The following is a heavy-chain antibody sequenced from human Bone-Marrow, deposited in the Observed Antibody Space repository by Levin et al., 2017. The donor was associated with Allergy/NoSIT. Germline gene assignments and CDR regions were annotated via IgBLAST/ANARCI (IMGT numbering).Heavy chain of an antibody. D-gene: IGHD2-21*01. V-gene: IGHV3-23*01. Sequence: LSLTCAASGFTFSSYAMSWVRQAPGKGLEWVSAISGSGGSTYYADSVKGRFTISRDNSKNTLYLQMNSLRAEDTAVYYCANDPIEQVGGQGTLVTVSS. J-gene: IGHJ4*02. CDR1: GFTFSSYA. CDR3: ANDPIEQV. CDR2: ISGSGGST.